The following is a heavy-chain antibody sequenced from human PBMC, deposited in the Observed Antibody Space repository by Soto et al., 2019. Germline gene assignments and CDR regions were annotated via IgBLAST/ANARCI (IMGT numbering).Heavy chain of an antibody. Sequence: RGESLKISCKGSGYSFTSYWIGWVRQMPGKGLEWMGIIYPGDSDTRYSPSFQGQVTISADKSISTAYLQWSSLKASDTAMYYCARLSGYCSSTSCYTGAFDIGGQGTMVTVSS. CDR2: IYPGDSDT. CDR3: ARLSGYCSSTSCYTGAFDI. V-gene: IGHV5-51*01. J-gene: IGHJ3*02. D-gene: IGHD2-2*02. CDR1: GYSFTSYW.